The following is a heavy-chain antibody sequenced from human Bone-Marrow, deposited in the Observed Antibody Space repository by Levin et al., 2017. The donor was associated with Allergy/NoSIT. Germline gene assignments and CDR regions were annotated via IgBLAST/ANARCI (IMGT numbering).Heavy chain of an antibody. J-gene: IGHJ4*02. Sequence: GESLKISCAASGFTFSSYGMHWVRQAPGKGLEWVAVISYDGSNKYYADSVKGRFTISRDNSKNTLYLQMNSLRAEDTAVYYCAKDGRNDFWSGYNPPIDYWGQGTLVTVSS. CDR3: AKDGRNDFWSGYNPPIDY. CDR1: GFTFSSYG. D-gene: IGHD3-3*01. CDR2: ISYDGSNK. V-gene: IGHV3-30*18.